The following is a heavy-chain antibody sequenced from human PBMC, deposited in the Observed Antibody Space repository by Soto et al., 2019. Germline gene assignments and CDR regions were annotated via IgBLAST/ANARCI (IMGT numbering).Heavy chain of an antibody. CDR2: INPNTGYT. V-gene: IGHV1-8*01. CDR1: GYTFTSYD. CDR3: VRGRVMITFGVVIVIDY. J-gene: IGHJ4*02. D-gene: IGHD3-16*02. Sequence: GASVKVSCKASGYTFTSYDINWVRQATGQGLEWMGWINPNTGYTDYAQKFQGRVTMTGNTSITTAYMELSSLRSEDTAVYYCVRGRVMITFGVVIVIDYWGQGSPVTSPQ.